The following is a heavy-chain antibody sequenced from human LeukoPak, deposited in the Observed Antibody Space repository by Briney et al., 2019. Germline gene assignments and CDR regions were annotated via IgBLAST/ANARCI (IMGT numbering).Heavy chain of an antibody. CDR3: AKASSTSSLSAFDY. CDR2: IQYDGSDK. J-gene: IGHJ4*02. D-gene: IGHD6-6*01. V-gene: IGHV3-30*02. CDR1: GFTFSSYG. Sequence: GGSLRLSCAASGFTFSSYGMHWVRQAPGKGLEWVAFIQYDGSDKYYADSVKGRFTISRDNSKNTLYLQMNSLRAEDTAMYYCAKASSTSSLSAFDYWGQGSLVTVSS.